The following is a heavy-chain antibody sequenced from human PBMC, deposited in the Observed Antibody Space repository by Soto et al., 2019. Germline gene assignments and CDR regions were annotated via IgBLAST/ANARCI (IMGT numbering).Heavy chain of an antibody. Sequence: QVQLVESGGGVVQPGRSLRLSCAASGFTFSSYGMHWVRQAPGKGLEWVAVISYDGSNKYYADSVKGRFTISRDKSKNTLYLQMNSLRAEDTAVYYCAKVSGRDGGWGQGTLVTVSS. CDR3: AKVSGRDGG. J-gene: IGHJ4*02. CDR2: ISYDGSNK. V-gene: IGHV3-30*18. D-gene: IGHD3-10*01. CDR1: GFTFSSYG.